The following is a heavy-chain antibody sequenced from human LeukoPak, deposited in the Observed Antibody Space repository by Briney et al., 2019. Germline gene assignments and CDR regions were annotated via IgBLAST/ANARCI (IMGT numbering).Heavy chain of an antibody. CDR1: GGTFSSYA. Sequence: ASVKVSCKASGGTFSSYAISWVRQAPGQGLEWMGGIIPIFGTANYAQKLQGRVTMTTDTSTSTAYMELRSLRSDDTAVYYCARDRGVGSWFDPWGQGTLVTVSS. CDR2: IIPIFGTA. D-gene: IGHD3-10*01. J-gene: IGHJ5*02. CDR3: ARDRGVGSWFDP. V-gene: IGHV1-69*05.